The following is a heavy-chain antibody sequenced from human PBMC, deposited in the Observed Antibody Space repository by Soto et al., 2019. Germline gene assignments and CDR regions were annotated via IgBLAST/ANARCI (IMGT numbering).Heavy chain of an antibody. CDR1: GFTFSSDW. CDR2: LNKDGTIA. V-gene: IGHV3-74*01. D-gene: IGHD6-19*01. CDR3: ARGPFGWYGFDY. J-gene: IGHJ4*02. Sequence: EVQLVESGGGLVQPGGSLRLSCAGSGFTFSSDWMHWVRQDPGKGLVWVSRLNKDGTIANYADAVKGRFTISRDNAMNTLFLQMNSLTAEDTGLYYCARGPFGWYGFDYWGQGTVVTVSS.